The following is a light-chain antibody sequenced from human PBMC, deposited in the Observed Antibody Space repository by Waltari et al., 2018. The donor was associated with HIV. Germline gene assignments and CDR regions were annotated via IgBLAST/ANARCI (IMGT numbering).Light chain of an antibody. Sequence: DIVMTQSPDSLAVSLGEGATINCTSSPTVWFTSNNRNYLAWYQQKPGHPPKLLIYWASTRESGVPDRFSGGGSGTDFTLTISSLQAEDVAVYYCQQYYSSPLTFGGGTKVEI. CDR1: PTVWFTSNNRNY. CDR3: QQYYSSPLT. CDR2: WAS. V-gene: IGKV4-1*01. J-gene: IGKJ4*01.